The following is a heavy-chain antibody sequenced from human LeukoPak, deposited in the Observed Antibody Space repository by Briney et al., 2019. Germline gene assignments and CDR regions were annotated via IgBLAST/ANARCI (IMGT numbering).Heavy chain of an antibody. Sequence: PGGSLRLSCAASGFTFSSYSVGWVCQAPGKGLEWVSTFSGSGGTTYYADSVKGRFTVSRDNSKNTLYLQMNSLRTEDTAIYCCAKHRNFGELSPFDSWGQGTLVTVSS. D-gene: IGHD3-10*01. CDR1: GFTFSSYS. CDR3: AKHRNFGELSPFDS. CDR2: FSGSGGTT. J-gene: IGHJ4*02. V-gene: IGHV3-23*01.